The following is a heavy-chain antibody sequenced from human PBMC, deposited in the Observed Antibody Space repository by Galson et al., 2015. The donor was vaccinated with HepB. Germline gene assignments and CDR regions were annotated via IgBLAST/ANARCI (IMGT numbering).Heavy chain of an antibody. CDR2: TSYDGSNK. V-gene: IGHV3-30*18. CDR1: GFSFSDYG. J-gene: IGHJ4*02. CDR3: AKVYEQQLIDY. D-gene: IGHD6-13*01. Sequence: SLRLSCAASGFSFSDYGIHWVRQAPGKGLEWVAVTSYDGSNKYYAVSVRGRFTISRDNSKSTVYLQMNSLRAEDTAVYYCAKVYEQQLIDYWGQGTLVTVSS.